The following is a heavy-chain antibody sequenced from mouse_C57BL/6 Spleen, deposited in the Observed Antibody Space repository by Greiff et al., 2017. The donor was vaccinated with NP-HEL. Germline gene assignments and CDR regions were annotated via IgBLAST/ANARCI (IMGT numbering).Heavy chain of an antibody. CDR1: GFNIKDDY. Sequence: EVKLQQSGAELVRPGASVKLSCTASGFNIKDDYMHWVKQRPEQGLEWIGWIDPENGDTEYASKFQGKATITADTSSNTAYLQLSSLTSEDTAVYYCTRDSSGLYYFDYWGQGTTLTVSS. CDR2: IDPENGDT. J-gene: IGHJ2*01. D-gene: IGHD3-2*02. CDR3: TRDSSGLYYFDY. V-gene: IGHV14-4*01.